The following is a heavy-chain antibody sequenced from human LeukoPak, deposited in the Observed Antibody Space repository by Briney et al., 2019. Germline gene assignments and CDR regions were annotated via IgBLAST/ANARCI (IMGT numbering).Heavy chain of an antibody. V-gene: IGHV3-11*01. CDR2: ISSSGSTI. Sequence: PGGSLSLSCAASGLTFSDYYMSWIRQPAGKGREWVSYISSSGSTIYYAGPVKGRFTISRYNAKNSLYLQMNSLRAEDTAVYYCAREIIFSFGGVNSFDYWGQGTLVTVSS. CDR3: AREIIFSFGGVNSFDY. J-gene: IGHJ4*02. CDR1: GLTFSDYY. D-gene: IGHD3-16*01.